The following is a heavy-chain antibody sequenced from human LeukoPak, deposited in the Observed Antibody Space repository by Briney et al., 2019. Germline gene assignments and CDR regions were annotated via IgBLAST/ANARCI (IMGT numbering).Heavy chain of an antibody. D-gene: IGHD4-23*01. CDR1: GFTVSSNY. CDR2: IYAGGKT. CDR3: ARLRGYGGHTGWYFDL. Sequence: GGSLRLSCAASGFTVSSNYMSWVRQAPGKGLEWVSVIYAGGKTCYADSVKGRFTISRDNSKNTLYLQMNSLRAEDTAVYYCARLRGYGGHTGWYFDLWGRGTLVTVSS. V-gene: IGHV3-66*04. J-gene: IGHJ2*01.